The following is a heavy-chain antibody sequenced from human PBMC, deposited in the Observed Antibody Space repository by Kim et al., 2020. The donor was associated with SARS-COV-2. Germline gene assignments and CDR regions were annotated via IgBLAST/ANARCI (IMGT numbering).Heavy chain of an antibody. V-gene: IGHV4-39*01. Sequence: YNPALGSRCTISVDTSKNQFSLKLRSVTAADTAVYYCARRYVAGYYFDYWGQGTLVTVSS. J-gene: IGHJ4*02. CDR3: ARRYVAGYYFDY. D-gene: IGHD6-19*01.